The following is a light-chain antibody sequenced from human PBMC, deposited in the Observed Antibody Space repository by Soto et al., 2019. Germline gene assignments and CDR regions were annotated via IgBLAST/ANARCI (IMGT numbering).Light chain of an antibody. CDR3: QQYGSSPT. V-gene: IGKV3-20*01. CDR1: QSVSSSY. CDR2: AVS. J-gene: IGKJ1*01. Sequence: EIVLPQSPGTLSLSPGERATLSCRSSQSVSSSYLAWYQHKPGQAPRLLIYAVSSRATGIPDRFSGSGSATDFTRTISRLEPEDFAVYYCQQYGSSPTFGQGTKVEIK.